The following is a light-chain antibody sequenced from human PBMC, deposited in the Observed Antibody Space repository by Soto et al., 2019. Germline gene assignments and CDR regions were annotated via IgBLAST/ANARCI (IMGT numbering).Light chain of an antibody. CDR3: LQSYRTPLT. CDR1: QGISSY. CDR2: GAS. J-gene: IGKJ4*01. Sequence: DIQLTQSPSFLSAAVGDGVTMTCRASQGISSYLAWHQQKPGKAPKLLIFGASTLQSGVPSRFSGSGSGTDFTLTISSLQPEDFATYYCLQSYRTPLTFGGGTKVDIK. V-gene: IGKV1-9*01.